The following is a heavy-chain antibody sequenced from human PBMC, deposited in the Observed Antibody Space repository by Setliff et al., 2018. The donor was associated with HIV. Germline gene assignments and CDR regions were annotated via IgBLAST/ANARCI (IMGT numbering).Heavy chain of an antibody. CDR3: AKPDGKYPFDH. CDR1: GSSVSSASY. Sequence: SETLSLTCTVSGSSVSSASYWGWIRQPPGKGLEWIGTIFHRGTMFHSESVYTYRNPALKSRVTISIDTSKNQFSLSLSSMTDADTAAYYCAKPDGKYPFDHWGLGTLVTVSS. D-gene: IGHD2-2*01. J-gene: IGHJ4*02. CDR2: IFHRGTMFHSESVYT. V-gene: IGHV4-38-2*02.